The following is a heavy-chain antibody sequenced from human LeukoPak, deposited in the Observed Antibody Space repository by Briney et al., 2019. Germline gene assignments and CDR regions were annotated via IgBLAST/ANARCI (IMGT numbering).Heavy chain of an antibody. J-gene: IGHJ4*02. D-gene: IGHD6-13*01. CDR2: TGGTT. CDR3: TKLVASGILY. CDR1: GFTFSSYA. Sequence: GGSLRLSCAASGFTFSSYAMTWVRQAPGKGLEWVSATGGTTYYADSVKGRFTISRDNTKSTLYLQMNSLRAEDTAVYYCTKLVASGILYWGQGTLVTVSS. V-gene: IGHV3-23*01.